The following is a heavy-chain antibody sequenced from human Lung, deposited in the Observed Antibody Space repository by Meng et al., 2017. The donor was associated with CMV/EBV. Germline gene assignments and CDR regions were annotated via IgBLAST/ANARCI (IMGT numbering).Heavy chain of an antibody. V-gene: IGHV3-30-3*01. CDR3: ARGIHGMATMGEWFDP. CDR2: ISDDGRTK. Sequence: GESLKISCAASGFTYSRYAMHWVRQAPGKGLEWAAVISDDGRTKYYADSLKGRITISRDNSKNTLYLQVDSLRAEDTAIYYCARGIHGMATMGEWFDPWGQGNXVXVSS. CDR1: GFTYSRYA. J-gene: IGHJ5*02. D-gene: IGHD5-24*01.